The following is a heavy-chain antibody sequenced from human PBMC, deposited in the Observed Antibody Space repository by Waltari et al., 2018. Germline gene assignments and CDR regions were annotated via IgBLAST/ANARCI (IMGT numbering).Heavy chain of an antibody. CDR2: IGPGGRNK. Sequence: EVQLVESGGGLVQPGGSLKLSCAASGFTFSRYSMNWARQAPGKVLEWVSHIGPGGRNKGYADSVKGRITISRDNSKNTLYLQMNSLRAEDTAVYYCARDYIRGSYYYWGQGTLVTVSS. D-gene: IGHD1-26*01. CDR1: GFTFSRYS. V-gene: IGHV3-48*01. CDR3: ARDYIRGSYYY. J-gene: IGHJ4*02.